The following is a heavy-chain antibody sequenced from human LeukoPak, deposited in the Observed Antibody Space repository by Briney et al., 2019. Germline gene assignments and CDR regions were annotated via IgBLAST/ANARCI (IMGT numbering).Heavy chain of an antibody. V-gene: IGHV3-66*01. CDR1: VFTVLSNY. CDR3: ARDGYGSGSYVDY. Sequence: GWSLTLSCASSVFTVLSNYMRWVRQATGKGREWVSVIYSGGSTYYADSVKCRFTISRDNSKNTLYLQFNSLRAEDTGVYYGARDGYGSGSYVDYWGQGTLVTVAS. CDR2: IYSGGST. J-gene: IGHJ4*02. D-gene: IGHD3-10*01.